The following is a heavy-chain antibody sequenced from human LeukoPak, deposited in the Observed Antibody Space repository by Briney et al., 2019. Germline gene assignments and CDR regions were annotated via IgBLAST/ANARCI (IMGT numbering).Heavy chain of an antibody. D-gene: IGHD3-16*02. CDR1: GYTFTGYY. Sequence: ASVKVSCKASGYTFTGYYMHWVRQAPGQGLEWMGWINPNSGGTNYAQKFQGRVTMTRDTSISTAYMELGRLRSDDTAVYYCARLKAYDYVWGSYRKPLYYFDYWGQGTLVTVSS. CDR2: INPNSGGT. CDR3: ARLKAYDYVWGSYRKPLYYFDY. J-gene: IGHJ4*02. V-gene: IGHV1-2*02.